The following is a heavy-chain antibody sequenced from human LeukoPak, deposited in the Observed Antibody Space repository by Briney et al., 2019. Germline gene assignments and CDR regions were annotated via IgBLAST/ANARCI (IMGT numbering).Heavy chain of an antibody. CDR3: ARGHFLY. CDR1: GGSFSAYY. V-gene: IGHV4-34*01. CDR2: INHSGST. Sequence: SETLSLTCAVYGGSFSAYYWSWVRQPPGKGLEWIGEINHSGSTNYNPSLKSRVTMSVDTSKNQFSLKLSSVTAADTAVYYCARGHFLYWGQGTLVTVSS. D-gene: IGHD3-3*02. J-gene: IGHJ4*02.